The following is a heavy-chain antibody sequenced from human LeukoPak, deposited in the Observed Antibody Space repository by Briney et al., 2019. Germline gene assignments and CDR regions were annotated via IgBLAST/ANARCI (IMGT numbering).Heavy chain of an antibody. V-gene: IGHV3-48*03. J-gene: IGHJ4*02. CDR1: GFTFSSYE. CDR3: AREGGYSEFDN. D-gene: IGHD5-12*01. Sequence: GGSLRLSCAASGFTFSSYEMNWVRQAPGKGLEWVSYISSSGSSIYYADSVKGRFTISRDNAKNSLYLQMNSLRAEDTAVYYCAREGGYSEFDNWSQGTLVTVSS. CDR2: ISSSGSSI.